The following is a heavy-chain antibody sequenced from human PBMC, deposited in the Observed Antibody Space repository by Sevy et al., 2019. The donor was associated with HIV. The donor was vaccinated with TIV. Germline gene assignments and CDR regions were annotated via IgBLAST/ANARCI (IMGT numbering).Heavy chain of an antibody. CDR1: GDSVSSSSAA. Sequence: SQTLSLTCAISGDSVSSSSAAWNWFRQSPSRGLEWLGRTYYRYKWYNNYAVSVKSRVTINPDTSENQFSLHLNSVTPEETAVYFCARGDELNSYYYGMDVWGQGTTVTVSS. J-gene: IGHJ6*02. D-gene: IGHD1-1*01. CDR2: TYYRYKWYN. CDR3: ARGDELNSYYYGMDV. V-gene: IGHV6-1*01.